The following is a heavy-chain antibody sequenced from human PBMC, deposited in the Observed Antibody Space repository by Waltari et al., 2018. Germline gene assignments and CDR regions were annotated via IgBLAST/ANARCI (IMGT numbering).Heavy chain of an antibody. CDR2: ISGSGGRT. CDR3: AKGPSNKLRIAVAGPLDY. J-gene: IGHJ4*02. V-gene: IGHV3-23*01. D-gene: IGHD6-19*01. CDR1: GFTFSSYA. Sequence: EVQLLESGGGLVQPGGSLRLSCAASGFTFSSYAMNWVRQAPGKGLEWVSTISGSGGRTYNADAVKGRFTVSRDNSKNTLSLQMSSLRAEDTALYYCAKGPSNKLRIAVAGPLDYWGQGTLVTVSS.